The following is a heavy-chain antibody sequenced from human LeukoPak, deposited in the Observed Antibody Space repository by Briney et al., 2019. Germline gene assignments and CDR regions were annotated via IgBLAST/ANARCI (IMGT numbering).Heavy chain of an antibody. CDR2: IYYSGST. J-gene: IGHJ6*03. CDR1: GGSISSYY. V-gene: IGHV4-59*08. D-gene: IGHD1-26*01. CDR3: ARVGGATPYYYYYMDV. Sequence: SETLSLTCTVSGGSISSYYWSWIRQPPGKGLEWIGYIYYSGSTNYNPSLKSRVTISVDTSKNQFSLKLSSVTAADTAVYYCARVGGATPYYYYYMDVWGKGTTVTVSS.